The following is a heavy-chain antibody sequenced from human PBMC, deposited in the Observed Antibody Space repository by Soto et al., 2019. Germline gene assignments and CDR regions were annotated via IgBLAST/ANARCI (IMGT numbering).Heavy chain of an antibody. V-gene: IGHV3-30-3*01. CDR1: GFTFSSYA. Sequence: QVQLVESGGGVVQPGRSLRLSCAASGFTFSSYAMHWVRQAPGKGLEWVAVISYDGSNKYYADSVKGRFTISRDNSKNXPYRQVNRRGVEDTAVYYCARDAVGGTGMDLWYFDLWGRGTLVTVSS. D-gene: IGHD5-18*01. CDR3: ARDAVGGTGMDLWYFDL. J-gene: IGHJ2*01. CDR2: ISYDGSNK.